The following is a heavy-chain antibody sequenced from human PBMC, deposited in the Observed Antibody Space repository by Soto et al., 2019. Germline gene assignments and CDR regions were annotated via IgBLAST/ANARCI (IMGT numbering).Heavy chain of an antibody. J-gene: IGHJ4*02. CDR2: ISYDGSNK. CDR3: AKGRDTISPGYY. V-gene: IGHV3-30*18. D-gene: IGHD3-9*01. Sequence: GSLRLSCGASGFTFSSYGMHWVRQAPGKGLEWVAVISYDGSNKYYADSVKGRFTISRDNSKNTLYLQMNSLRAEDTAVYYCAKGRDTISPGYYWGQGTLVTVSS. CDR1: GFTFSSYG.